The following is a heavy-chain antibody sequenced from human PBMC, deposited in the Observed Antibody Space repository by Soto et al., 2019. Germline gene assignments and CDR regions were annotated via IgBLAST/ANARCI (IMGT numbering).Heavy chain of an antibody. V-gene: IGHV4-30-4*01. Sequence: QVQLQESGPGLVKPSQTLSLTCTVSGGSISSGDYYWSWIRQPPGKGLEWIGYIYYSGSTYYNPSPKRRLTTPVATSKTQSSLKLSSVTAADTAVYYCASARGARYFDYWGQGTLVTVSS. D-gene: IGHD2-15*01. J-gene: IGHJ4*02. CDR1: GGSISSGDYY. CDR2: IYYSGST. CDR3: ASARGARYFDY.